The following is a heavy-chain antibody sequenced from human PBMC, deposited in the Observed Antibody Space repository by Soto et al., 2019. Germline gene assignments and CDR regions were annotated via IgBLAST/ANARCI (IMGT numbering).Heavy chain of an antibody. CDR1: GFTVSGNY. CDR2: IYNGGGT. D-gene: IGHD5-12*01. V-gene: IGHV3-53*02. Sequence: EVQLVETGGGLIQPGGSLRLSCAASGFTVSGNYMSWDRQAPGKGLEWVSAIYNGGGTYYADSVKGRFTISGDTSKNTLCLPRHSLRAEDTAVYYCASTRGRASDYWGKGNVVTVPS. CDR3: ASTRGRASDY. J-gene: IGHJ4*02.